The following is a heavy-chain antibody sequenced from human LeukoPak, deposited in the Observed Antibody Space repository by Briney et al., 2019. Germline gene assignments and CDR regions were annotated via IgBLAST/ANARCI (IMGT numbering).Heavy chain of an antibody. CDR2: ISPRGGTA. V-gene: IGHV1-46*02. CDR3: ARLRSVIAVAGTHDAFDV. D-gene: IGHD6-19*01. Sequence: ASVKVSCKTSGYNFNTYYVHWVRQPPGQGLEWMGMISPRGGTASHAEKFQGRVTVTRDTSTSTVYMDLSSLTSEDTAVYYCARLRSVIAVAGTHDAFDVWGQGTMVTVSS. J-gene: IGHJ3*01. CDR1: GYNFNTYY.